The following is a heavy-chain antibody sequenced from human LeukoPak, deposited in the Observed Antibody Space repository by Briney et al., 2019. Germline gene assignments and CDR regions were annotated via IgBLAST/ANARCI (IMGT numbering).Heavy chain of an antibody. CDR2: IIPILGIA. D-gene: IGHD3-3*01. V-gene: IGHV1-69*04. J-gene: IGHJ4*02. Sequence: ASVKVSCKASGGTFSSYAISWVRQAPGQGLEWMGRIIPILGIANYAQKFQGRVTITADKSTGTAYMELSSLRSEDTAVYYCAREGKYDFWSGYYYPLNYWGQGTLVTVSS. CDR1: GGTFSSYA. CDR3: AREGKYDFWSGYYYPLNY.